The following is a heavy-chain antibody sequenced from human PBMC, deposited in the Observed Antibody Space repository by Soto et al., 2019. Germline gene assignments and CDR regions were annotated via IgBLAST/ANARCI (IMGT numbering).Heavy chain of an antibody. V-gene: IGHV3-7*01. CDR2: IKQDGNEK. D-gene: IGHD3-3*01. J-gene: IGHJ6*02. Sequence: GSLRLSCAVSGFTFSDYWMSWVRQAPGKGLEWVANIKQDGNEKYYVDSVKGRFTISRDNAKNSLYLQMNSLRAEDTAVYYCARNLDFWSGFGPYYNGVDVWGQGTTVTVSS. CDR1: GFTFSDYW. CDR3: ARNLDFWSGFGPYYNGVDV.